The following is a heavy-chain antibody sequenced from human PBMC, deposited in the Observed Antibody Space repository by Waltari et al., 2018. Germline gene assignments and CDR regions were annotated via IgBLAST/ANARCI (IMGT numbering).Heavy chain of an antibody. CDR3: ARNPNPFYYDSPCDL. V-gene: IGHV1-18*01. CDR2: VSGNTGDT. Sequence: VQLVQSESAVKKPGASVKVSCKTSGFTLPSYGFTWLRKAPGQGLEWIGWVSGNTGDTNYAQEFRDRVTMTTDTSTNTVYMELRTLRSDDTALYYCARNPNPFYYDSPCDLWGQGTELTVSS. J-gene: IGHJ3*01. D-gene: IGHD3-22*01. CDR1: GFTLPSYG.